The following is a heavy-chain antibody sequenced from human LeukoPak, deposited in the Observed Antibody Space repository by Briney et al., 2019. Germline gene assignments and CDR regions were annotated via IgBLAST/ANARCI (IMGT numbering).Heavy chain of an antibody. CDR1: GGSISTTSYY. Sequence: PSETLSLTCSVSGGSISTTSYYWGWIRQPPGKGLEWIGNIYYSGSTYYNPSLKSRVTISVDMSKNQFSLKLSSVTAADTAVYYCASAYYYDTSGLWRFDYWGQGTLVTVSS. CDR2: IYYSGST. J-gene: IGHJ4*02. V-gene: IGHV4-39*07. CDR3: ASAYYYDTSGLWRFDY. D-gene: IGHD3-22*01.